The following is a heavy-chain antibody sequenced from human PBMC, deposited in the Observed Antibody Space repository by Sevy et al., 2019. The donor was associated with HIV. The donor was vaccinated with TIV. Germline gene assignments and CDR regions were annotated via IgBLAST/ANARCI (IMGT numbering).Heavy chain of an antibody. CDR1: GFTFSRYW. J-gene: IGHJ6*02. CDR2: INTHGTNT. V-gene: IGHV3-74*01. D-gene: IGHD3-3*01. Sequence: GGSLRLSCAASGFTFSRYWMHWVRHAPGKGLVWVSRINTHGTNTIYADYVKGRFTISRDNAKNTVPLQMDSLRGDDTGGYYRAREGVDFWSGPVYFDYGMDVWGQGTTVTVSS. CDR3: AREGVDFWSGPVYFDYGMDV.